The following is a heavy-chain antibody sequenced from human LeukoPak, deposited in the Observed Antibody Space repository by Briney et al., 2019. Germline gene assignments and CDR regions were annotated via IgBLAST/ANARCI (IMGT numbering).Heavy chain of an antibody. CDR1: GGSFSGYY. Sequence: ETLSLTCAVYGGSFSGYYWSWIRQPPGKGLEWVGRIRSKANSYATAYAASVKGRFTISRDDSKNTAYLQMNSLKTEDTAVYYCTRGSPSALGGDDAFDYWGQGILVTVSS. J-gene: IGHJ4*02. CDR3: TRGSPSALGGDDAFDY. CDR2: IRSKANSYAT. D-gene: IGHD4-17*01. V-gene: IGHV3-73*01.